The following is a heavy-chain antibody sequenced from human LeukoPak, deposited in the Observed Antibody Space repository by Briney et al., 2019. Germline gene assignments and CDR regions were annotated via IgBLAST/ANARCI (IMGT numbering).Heavy chain of an antibody. Sequence: ASVKVSCKASGYTFTGYYMHWVRQAPGQGLEWMGWINPSSGGTNYAQKFQGRVTMTRDTSISTAYMELSRLRSDDTAVYYCARDFLKQWLVPLWGQGTLVTVSS. CDR2: INPSSGGT. CDR3: ARDFLKQWLVPL. CDR1: GYTFTGYY. J-gene: IGHJ4*02. D-gene: IGHD6-19*01. V-gene: IGHV1-2*02.